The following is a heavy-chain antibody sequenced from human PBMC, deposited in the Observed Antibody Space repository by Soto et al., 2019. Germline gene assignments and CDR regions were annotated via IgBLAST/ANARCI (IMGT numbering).Heavy chain of an antibody. CDR1: GFTFSSYW. V-gene: IGHV3-7*05. J-gene: IGHJ2*01. Sequence: GGSLRLSCAASGFTFSSYWMSWVRQAPGKGLEWVANIKQDGSEKYYVDSVKGRFTISRDNAKNSLYLQMNSLRAEDTAVYYCARVPDGSGFWYFDLWGRGTLVTVSS. CDR2: IKQDGSEK. CDR3: ARVPDGSGFWYFDL. D-gene: IGHD3-10*01.